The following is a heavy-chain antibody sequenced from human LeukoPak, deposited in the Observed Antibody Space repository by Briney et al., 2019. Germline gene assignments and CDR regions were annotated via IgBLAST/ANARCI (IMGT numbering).Heavy chain of an antibody. CDR1: GYSVTNNW. J-gene: IGHJ3*02. V-gene: IGHV5-51*01. CDR2: IYPDDSDT. Sequence: GESLKISCKGSGYSVTNNWIGWVRQMPGRGLEWMGIIYPDDSDTRYSPSFQGQVTISADKSINTAYLQWSSLKASDTAMYYCAKGVITSEVAFDIWGQGTMVTVSS. D-gene: IGHD3-22*01. CDR3: AKGVITSEVAFDI.